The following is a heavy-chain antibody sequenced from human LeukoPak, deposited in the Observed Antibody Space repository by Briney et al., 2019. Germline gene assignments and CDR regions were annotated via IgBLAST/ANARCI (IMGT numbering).Heavy chain of an antibody. V-gene: IGHV3-30*02. CDR2: IRYDGSNK. J-gene: IGHJ4*02. Sequence: GGSLRLSCAASGFTFSSYGMHWVRQAPGKGLEWVAFIRYDGSNKYYADSVKGRFTISRDDAKNSLYLEMNSVIAEYMGVFYCTKGSIAWNEVFHFDYWGEGTLVTVSS. D-gene: IGHD1-1*01. CDR1: GFTFSSYG. CDR3: TKGSIAWNEVFHFDY.